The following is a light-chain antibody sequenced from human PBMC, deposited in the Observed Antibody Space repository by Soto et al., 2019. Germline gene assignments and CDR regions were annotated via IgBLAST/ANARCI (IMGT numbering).Light chain of an antibody. Sequence: SHMTQSPSSLSSPSGDRVPITCRASQSISTYLNWYQLKPGKAPKVLISAASSLQSGVPSRFSGSGSGTDFSLTISSLQPEDFATYYCQQSYITPAFGPGTKVDIK. CDR3: QQSYITPA. V-gene: IGKV1-39*01. J-gene: IGKJ3*01. CDR2: AAS. CDR1: QSISTY.